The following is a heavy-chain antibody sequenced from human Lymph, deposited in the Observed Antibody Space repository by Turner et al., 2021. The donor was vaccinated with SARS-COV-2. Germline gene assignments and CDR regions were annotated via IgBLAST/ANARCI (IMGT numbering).Heavy chain of an antibody. CDR1: GFIFSSYG. Sequence: QVQLVESGGGVVQPGRSLRLSCVASGFIFSSYGMHWVRQAPGKGLEWGAVIWYDGSNKYYADSVKGRFTISRDNSKNTLYLQMNSLRAEDTAVYYCARDYLGYCTNGVCYPLGYWGQGTLVTVSS. CDR2: IWYDGSNK. V-gene: IGHV3-33*01. CDR3: ARDYLGYCTNGVCYPLGY. J-gene: IGHJ4*02. D-gene: IGHD2-8*01.